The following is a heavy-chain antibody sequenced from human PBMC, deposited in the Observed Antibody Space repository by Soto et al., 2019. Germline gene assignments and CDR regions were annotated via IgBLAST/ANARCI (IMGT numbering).Heavy chain of an antibody. CDR1: GYSFTRYD. V-gene: IGHV1-46*01. D-gene: IGHD3-22*01. Sequence: GASVKVSGKASGYSFTRYDMHWVRQAPGQGLEWMGILNPIGGSTTYAQKFPGRVTMTSDTSTSTVYMELSSLRSEDMAVYYCARGYYDSVAWGQGTLVTVSS. J-gene: IGHJ5*02. CDR2: LNPIGGST. CDR3: ARGYYDSVA.